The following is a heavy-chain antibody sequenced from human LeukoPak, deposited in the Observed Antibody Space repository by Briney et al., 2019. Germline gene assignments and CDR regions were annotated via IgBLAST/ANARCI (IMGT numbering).Heavy chain of an antibody. Sequence: GGSLRLSCAASGFTFSSYAMSWVRQAPGKGLEWVSAISGSGGSTYYADSVKGRFTISRDNSKNTLYLQMNSLRAEDTAVYYCAKGARGNFIPPYYYMDVWGKGTTVTVSS. CDR1: GFTFSSYA. CDR3: AKGARGNFIPPYYYMDV. J-gene: IGHJ6*03. CDR2: ISGSGGST. D-gene: IGHD1-26*01. V-gene: IGHV3-23*01.